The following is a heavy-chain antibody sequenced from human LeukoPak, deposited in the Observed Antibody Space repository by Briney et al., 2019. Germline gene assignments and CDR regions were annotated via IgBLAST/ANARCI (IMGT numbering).Heavy chain of an antibody. J-gene: IGHJ4*02. V-gene: IGHV3-74*01. D-gene: IGHD3-9*01. CDR2: INSDGSST. Sequence: GGSLRLSCAASGFTFSSYCMHWVRQAPGKGLVWVSRINSDGSSTNYADSVKGRFTISRDNAKNSLYLQMNSLRAEDTAVYYCARCSRILTDYFDYWGQGTLVTVSS. CDR1: GFTFSSYC. CDR3: ARCSRILTDYFDY.